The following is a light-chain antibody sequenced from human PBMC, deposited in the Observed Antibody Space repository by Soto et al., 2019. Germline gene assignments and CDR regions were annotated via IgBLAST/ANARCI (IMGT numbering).Light chain of an antibody. CDR1: QDISNH. CDR2: DAS. J-gene: IGKJ4*01. CDR3: QQSVNALT. Sequence: DIQMTQSPSSLSAFAGDRVTITWQASQDISNHLNWYQQKAGKAPKLMINDASNLEAGVPARFSGRGAGTDFTLTISSLQPEAIATYYCQQSVNALTFCGGTKVEIK. V-gene: IGKV1-33*01.